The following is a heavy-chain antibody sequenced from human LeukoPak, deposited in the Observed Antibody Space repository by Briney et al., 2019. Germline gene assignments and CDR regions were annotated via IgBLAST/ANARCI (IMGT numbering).Heavy chain of an antibody. V-gene: IGHV4-61*02. Sequence: SETLSLTCTVSGGSISSGSYYWSWIRQPAGKGLEWIGRIYTSGSTNYNPSLKSRVTISVDTSKNQFSLKLSSVTAADTAVYYCARENYPPSYYYDSSGSQAYFDYWGQGTLVTVSS. CDR2: IYTSGST. CDR3: ARENYPPSYYYDSSGSQAYFDY. D-gene: IGHD3-22*01. CDR1: GGSISSGSYY. J-gene: IGHJ4*02.